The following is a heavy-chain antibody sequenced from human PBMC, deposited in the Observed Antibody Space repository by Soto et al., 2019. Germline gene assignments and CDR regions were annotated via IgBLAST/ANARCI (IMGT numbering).Heavy chain of an antibody. CDR1: GGTFSSYT. J-gene: IGHJ6*03. D-gene: IGHD3-10*01. V-gene: IGHV1-69*02. CDR2: IIPILGIA. Sequence: SVKVSCKASGGTFSSYTISLVRQAPGQGLEWMGRIIPILGIANYAQKFQGRVTITADKSTSTAYMELSSLRSEDTAVYYFARASGSGSYGDYYYYMDVWGKGTTVTVSS. CDR3: ARASGSGSYGDYYYYMDV.